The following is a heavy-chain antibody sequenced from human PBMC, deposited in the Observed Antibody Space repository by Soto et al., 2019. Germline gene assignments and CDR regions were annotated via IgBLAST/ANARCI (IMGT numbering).Heavy chain of an antibody. CDR2: ISRSGRGSA. CDR1: GFTFNSYV. Sequence: EVQLLESGGALVQHGGSLRLSCAASGFTFNSYVMTWVRQAPGEGLEWVSSISRSGRGSAYYADSVKGRFTISRDNSENTLFLQMNNLRDEDTALYYCARGRYLDSSDYWVANLPFDHWGLGTLVTVSS. J-gene: IGHJ4*02. V-gene: IGHV3-23*01. D-gene: IGHD3-22*01. CDR3: ARGRYLDSSDYWVANLPFDH.